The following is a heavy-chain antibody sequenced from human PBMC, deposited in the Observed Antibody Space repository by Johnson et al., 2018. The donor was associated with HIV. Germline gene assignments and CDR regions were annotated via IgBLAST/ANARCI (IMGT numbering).Heavy chain of an antibody. Sequence: QVLLVESGGGLVKPGGSLRLSCAGSGFTFSSYGMHWVRQAPGKGLEWVAVISYDGSNKYYADSVKGRFTISRDNSKNTLYLQMNSLRAEDTAVYYCAKGDGYNYAFDIWGQGTMVTVSS. CDR1: GFTFSSYG. V-gene: IGHV3-30*18. CDR2: ISYDGSNK. J-gene: IGHJ3*02. D-gene: IGHD5-24*01. CDR3: AKGDGYNYAFDI.